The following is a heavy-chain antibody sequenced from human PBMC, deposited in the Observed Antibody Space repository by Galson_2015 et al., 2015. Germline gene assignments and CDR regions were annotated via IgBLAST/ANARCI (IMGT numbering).Heavy chain of an antibody. CDR1: GFSFSSFG. CDR2: ISSGSSTI. CDR3: ARRQDFFDS. J-gene: IGHJ4*02. V-gene: IGHV3-48*01. Sequence: SLRLSCAASGFSFSSFGIHWVRQAPGKGLEWVSYISSGSSTISYADSVKGRFTISRDNAKDSLYLQMNSLRAEDTAVYYCARRQDFFDSWGQGTLVIVSS.